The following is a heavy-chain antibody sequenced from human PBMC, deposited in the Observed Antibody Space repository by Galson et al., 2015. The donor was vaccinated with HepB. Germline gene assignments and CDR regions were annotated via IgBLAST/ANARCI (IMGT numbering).Heavy chain of an antibody. D-gene: IGHD2-2*01. V-gene: IGHV3-15*01. J-gene: IGHJ6*02. CDR3: TTDRFRYCSSTSCLPYYYYGMDV. CDR2: IKSKIDGGTI. Sequence: SLRLSCAAAEFIFSKAWMNWVRQAPGQGLEWVARIKSKIDGGTIEYAASVKDRFTISRDDSRNTLYLQMNSLKTEDTAVYYCTTDRFRYCSSTSCLPYYYYGMDVWGQGTTVTVSS. CDR1: EFIFSKAW.